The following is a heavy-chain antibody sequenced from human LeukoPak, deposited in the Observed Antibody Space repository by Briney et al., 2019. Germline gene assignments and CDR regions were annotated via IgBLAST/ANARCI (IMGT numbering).Heavy chain of an antibody. D-gene: IGHD3-10*01. CDR2: INPNSGGT. J-gene: IGHJ4*02. Sequence: GASVKVSCKASGYRFTGYYIHWVRQTPGQGLEWMAWINPNSGGTNYAQNFQGRVTVTRDTSVSTAYMEVSRLRSDDTAVYYCARDRRGYYDSGSYYPLIWGQGTLVTVSS. CDR1: GYRFTGYY. V-gene: IGHV1-2*02. CDR3: ARDRRGYYDSGSYYPLI.